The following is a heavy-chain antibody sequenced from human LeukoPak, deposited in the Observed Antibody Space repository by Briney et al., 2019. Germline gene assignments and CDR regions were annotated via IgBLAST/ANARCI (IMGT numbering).Heavy chain of an antibody. J-gene: IGHJ6*02. Sequence: PSETLSLTCTVSGGSISSSSYYWGWIRQPPGKGLEWIGYIYYSGSTNYNPSLKSRVTISVDTSKNQFSLKLSSVTAADTAVYYCARGPGYSHGALGYYYGMDVWGQGTTVTVSS. V-gene: IGHV4-61*05. D-gene: IGHD5-18*01. CDR2: IYYSGST. CDR3: ARGPGYSHGALGYYYGMDV. CDR1: GGSISSSSYY.